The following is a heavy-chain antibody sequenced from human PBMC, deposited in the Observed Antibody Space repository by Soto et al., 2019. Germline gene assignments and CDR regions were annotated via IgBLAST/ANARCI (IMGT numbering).Heavy chain of an antibody. CDR2: INHSGST. D-gene: IGHD3-10*01. Sequence: SETLSLTCAVYGGSFSGYYWSWIRQPPGKGLEWIGEINHSGSTNYNPSLKSRVTISVDTSKNQFSLKLSSVTAADTAVYYCASPSRTYYGSGSPSSKGAFDIWGQGTMVTVSS. J-gene: IGHJ3*02. CDR3: ASPSRTYYGSGSPSSKGAFDI. V-gene: IGHV4-34*01. CDR1: GGSFSGYY.